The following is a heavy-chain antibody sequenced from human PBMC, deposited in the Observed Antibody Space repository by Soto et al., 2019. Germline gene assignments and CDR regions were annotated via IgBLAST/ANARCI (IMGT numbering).Heavy chain of an antibody. CDR3: ARFNGSGTNYYMGV. CDR1: GYIFTSYG. CDR2: ISVDSGNT. Sequence: QVQLVQSGAELKKPGASAKVSCKASGYIFTSYGISWVRQAPGQGVEWMAWISVDSGNTNYAQNFQGRVTMTTDTSASTAHMELRSLRSDDTAVYYCARFNGSGTNYYMGVWGKGTTVIVS. J-gene: IGHJ6*03. D-gene: IGHD3-10*01. V-gene: IGHV1-18*01.